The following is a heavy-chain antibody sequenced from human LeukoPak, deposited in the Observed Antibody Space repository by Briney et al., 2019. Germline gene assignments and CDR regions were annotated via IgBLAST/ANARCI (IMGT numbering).Heavy chain of an antibody. V-gene: IGHV3-74*01. Sequence: PGGSLRLSCAASGFTFNTFWMHWVRQAPGGGLVWVSRVNNDGIDATYADSVKGRFTISRDNAKNTVYLQMNSLRDDDTAVYYCVRGHLGPDYWGQGTLVTVSS. CDR3: VRGHLGPDY. J-gene: IGHJ4*02. CDR2: VNNDGIDA. CDR1: GFTFNTFW. D-gene: IGHD3-16*01.